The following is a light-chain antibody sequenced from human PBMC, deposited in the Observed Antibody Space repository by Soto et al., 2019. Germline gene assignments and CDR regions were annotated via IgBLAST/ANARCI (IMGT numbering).Light chain of an antibody. CDR3: NQYNKWPS. J-gene: IGKJ1*01. CDR2: GAS. Sequence: IILTQSPAILSVSPGARAPLSCRAPQSVGTYLAWYQQKPGRAPRLLIYGASTRAAGTPTTFSGSGSGTEFTLTISSLQSEDFAVYYCNQYNKWPSFGQGTKVDI. CDR1: QSVGTY. V-gene: IGKV3-15*01.